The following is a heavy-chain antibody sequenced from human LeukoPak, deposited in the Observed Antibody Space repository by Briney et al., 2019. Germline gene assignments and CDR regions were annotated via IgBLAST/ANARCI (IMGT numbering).Heavy chain of an antibody. CDR1: GLTFSSFS. D-gene: IGHD3-10*01. CDR2: ISASGGST. V-gene: IGHV3-23*01. Sequence: GGTLRLSCAASGLTFSSFSMSWVRQAPGKGLEWVSAISASGGSTYYADSVKGRFTISRDNSKNTLYLQMNSLRAEDTAVYYCAKNMIRGVIVSSSFDYWGQGTLVTVSS. CDR3: AKNMIRGVIVSSSFDY. J-gene: IGHJ4*02.